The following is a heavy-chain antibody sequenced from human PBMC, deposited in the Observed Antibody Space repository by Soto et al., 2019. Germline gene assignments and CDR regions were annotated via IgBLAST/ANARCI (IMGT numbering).Heavy chain of an antibody. CDR2: NSAYNGDT. CDR3: ARSGAYCTSSTSLFDSL. Sequence: QAQLVQSGGEVKKPGASVKVSCRASGYTFNSYGYVWVRQAPGQGLEWMGWNSAYNGDTNYAQKFQDRDTLATLTSTTSAQMARLNPGSDDTAVYYCARSGAYCTSSTSLFDSLWGLGTLVTVSS. J-gene: IGHJ4*02. CDR1: GYTFNSYG. V-gene: IGHV1-18*01. D-gene: IGHD2-8*01.